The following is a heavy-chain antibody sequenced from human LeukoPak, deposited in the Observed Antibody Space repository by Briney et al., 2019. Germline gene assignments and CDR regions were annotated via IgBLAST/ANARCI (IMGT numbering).Heavy chain of an antibody. CDR2: IIPIFGTA. V-gene: IGHV1-69*05. D-gene: IGHD1-7*01. CDR3: ARAHNWNYLAWFDP. J-gene: IGHJ5*02. Sequence: ASVKVSCKASGGTFSSYAISWVRQAPGQGLEWMGGIIPIFGTANYAQKFQGRVTITTDESTSTAYMELSSLRSEDTAVYYWARAHNWNYLAWFDPWGQGTLVTVSS. CDR1: GGTFSSYA.